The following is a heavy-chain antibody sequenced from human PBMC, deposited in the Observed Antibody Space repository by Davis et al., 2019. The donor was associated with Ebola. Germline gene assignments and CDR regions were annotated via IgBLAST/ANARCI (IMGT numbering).Heavy chain of an antibody. V-gene: IGHV3-30*02. J-gene: IGHJ6*02. D-gene: IGHD2-15*01. CDR2: IRYDGSNK. Sequence: GESLKISCTASGFTFENYGMHWVRQAPGKGLDWVAFIRYDGSNKYYGDFVKGRFTISRDNSKNTLYLQMNSLRAEDTAVYYCAKNRIPRIYYNMDVWGQGTTVTVSS. CDR3: AKNRIPRIYYNMDV. CDR1: GFTFENYG.